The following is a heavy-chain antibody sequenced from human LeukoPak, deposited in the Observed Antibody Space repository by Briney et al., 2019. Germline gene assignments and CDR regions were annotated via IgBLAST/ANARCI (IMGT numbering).Heavy chain of an antibody. Sequence: PGGSLRLSCAASGFTFSSYGMHWVRQAPGKGLEWVAVIWYDGSNKYYADSVKGRFTISRDNSKNTLYLQMNSLRAEDTAAYYCARDLERERWPQQLDYWGQGTLVTVSS. V-gene: IGHV3-33*08. J-gene: IGHJ4*02. CDR1: GFTFSSYG. CDR2: IWYDGSNK. CDR3: ARDLERERWPQQLDY. D-gene: IGHD6-13*01.